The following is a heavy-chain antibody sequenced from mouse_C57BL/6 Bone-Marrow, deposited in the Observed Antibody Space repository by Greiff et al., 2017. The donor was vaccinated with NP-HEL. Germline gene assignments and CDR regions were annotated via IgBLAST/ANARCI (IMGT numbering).Heavy chain of an antibody. D-gene: IGHD3-2*02. CDR2: IYPGSGST. Sequence: QVQLQQPGAELVKPGASVKMSCKASGYTFTGYWITWVKQRPGQGLEWIGDIYPGSGSTNYTETLKSRVTITVDTSLSTAYMQLSSLTSEDSAVYNGARQLRLCGFAYWGQGTLVTVSA. J-gene: IGHJ3*01. CDR1: GYTFTGYW. V-gene: IGHV1-55*01. CDR3: ARQLRLCGFAY.